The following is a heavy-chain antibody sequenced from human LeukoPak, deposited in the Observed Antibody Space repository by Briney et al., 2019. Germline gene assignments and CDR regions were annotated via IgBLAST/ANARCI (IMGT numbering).Heavy chain of an antibody. J-gene: IGHJ4*02. CDR1: GFTFSSHG. CDR3: ARNMVQGVIGV. V-gene: IGHV3-23*01. D-gene: IGHD3-10*01. CDR2: ISPSGGIT. Sequence: PGGTLRLSCAASGFTFSSHGMNWVRQAPGKGLEWVSGISPSGGITYYTDSVKGRFTISRDNSKNTQSLQMNSLRAEDTAVYYCARNMVQGVIGVWGQGTLVTVPS.